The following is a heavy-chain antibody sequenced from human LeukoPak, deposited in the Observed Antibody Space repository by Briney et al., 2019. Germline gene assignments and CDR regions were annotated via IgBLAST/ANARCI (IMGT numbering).Heavy chain of an antibody. CDR3: AKCSGWYVRGKDYYYYYMDV. D-gene: IGHD6-19*01. Sequence: PGGSLRLSCAASGSTFSSYSMNWVRQAPGKGLEWVSSISSSSSYIYYADSVKGRFTISRDNAKNSLYLQMNSLRAEDTALYYCAKCSGWYVRGKDYYYYYMDVWGKGTTVTVSS. CDR2: ISSSSSYI. CDR1: GSTFSSYS. J-gene: IGHJ6*03. V-gene: IGHV3-21*04.